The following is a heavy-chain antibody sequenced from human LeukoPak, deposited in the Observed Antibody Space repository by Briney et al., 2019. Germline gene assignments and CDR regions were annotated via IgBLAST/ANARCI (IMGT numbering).Heavy chain of an antibody. V-gene: IGHV1-18*01. D-gene: IGHD3-10*01. CDR1: GYTFTSYG. J-gene: IGHJ5*02. CDR2: ISAYNGNT. CDR3: ARRPGTYYYGSGPGNWFDP. Sequence: ASVKVSCKASGYTFTSYGISWVRQAPGQGLEWMGWISAYNGNTNYAQKLQGRVTMTTDTSTSTAYMELRSLRSDDTAVYYCARRPGTYYYGSGPGNWFDPWGQGTLVTVSS.